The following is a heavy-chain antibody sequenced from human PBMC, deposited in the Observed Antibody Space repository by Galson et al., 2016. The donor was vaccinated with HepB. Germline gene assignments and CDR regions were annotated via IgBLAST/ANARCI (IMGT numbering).Heavy chain of an antibody. V-gene: IGHV3-30*09. CDR2: ISSDGSNE. Sequence: SLRLSCAASGYIFRTYPMHWVRQAPGKGLGWAAVISSDGSNEWYADSVKGRFAISRDNDRNSVYLQMSSLRVEDTAVYSCAAVKVQYSDAFKRKRISNPQDDIWGRGTMVIVSS. CDR1: GYIFRTYP. D-gene: IGHD5-12*01. J-gene: IGHJ3*02. CDR3: AAVKVQYSDAFKRKRISNPQDDI.